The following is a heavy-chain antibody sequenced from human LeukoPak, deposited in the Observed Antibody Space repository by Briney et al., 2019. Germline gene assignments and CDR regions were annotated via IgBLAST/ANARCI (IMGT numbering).Heavy chain of an antibody. D-gene: IGHD6-13*01. CDR3: ASLLRSSSWYRYMDI. J-gene: IGHJ6*03. Sequence: GESLKISCKGSGYSSASNWIGWVGQMPGKGLEWLGIIYPGDSATRYSPSFTGQVTISTDKSISTAYLQWSSLKASDTAMYYCASLLRSSSWYRYMDIWGKGTTVTVSS. CDR2: IYPGDSAT. V-gene: IGHV5-51*01. CDR1: GYSSASNW.